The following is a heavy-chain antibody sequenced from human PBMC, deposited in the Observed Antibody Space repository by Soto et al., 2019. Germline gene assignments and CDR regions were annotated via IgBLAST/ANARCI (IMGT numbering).Heavy chain of an antibody. J-gene: IGHJ4*02. CDR3: ARALTGYSSSWYPY. Sequence: PGGSLRLSCAASGFTVSSNYMSWVRQAPGKGLEWVSVIYSGGSTYYADSVKGRFTISRDNSKNTLYLQMNSLRAEDTAVYYCARALTGYSSSWYPYWGQGTLVTVSS. V-gene: IGHV3-53*01. D-gene: IGHD6-13*01. CDR2: IYSGGST. CDR1: GFTVSSNY.